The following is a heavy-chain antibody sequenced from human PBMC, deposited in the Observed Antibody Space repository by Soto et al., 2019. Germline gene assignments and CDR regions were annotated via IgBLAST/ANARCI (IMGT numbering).Heavy chain of an antibody. CDR3: ARGGYSYCYGYFQH. V-gene: IGHV4-34*01. CDR2: VNHSGST. J-gene: IGHJ1*01. Sequence: QLQLQQWGAGLVKPSETLSLTCTVYGGSFSGYYWCWIRQPPGKGMEWIGVVNHSGSTNYNTSLKIRVTISVDTSKNQFSLKLSSVTAADTAVYYCARGGYSYCYGYFQHWGQGTLVTVSS. D-gene: IGHD5-18*01. CDR1: GGSFSGYY.